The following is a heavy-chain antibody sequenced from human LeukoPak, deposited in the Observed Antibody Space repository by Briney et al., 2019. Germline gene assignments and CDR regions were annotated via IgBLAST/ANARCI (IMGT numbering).Heavy chain of an antibody. Sequence: SETLSLTRTVSGGSISSSSYYWGWIRQPPGKGLEWIGSIYYSGSTYYNPSLKSRVTISVDTSKNQFSLKLSSVTAADTAVYYCARESGTPLSDYWGQGTLVTVSS. CDR3: ARESGTPLSDY. CDR2: IYYSGST. V-gene: IGHV4-39*07. J-gene: IGHJ4*02. D-gene: IGHD6-13*01. CDR1: GGSISSSSYY.